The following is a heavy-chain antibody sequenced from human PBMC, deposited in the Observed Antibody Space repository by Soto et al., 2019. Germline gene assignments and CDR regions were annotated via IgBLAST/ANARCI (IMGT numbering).Heavy chain of an antibody. D-gene: IGHD5-12*01. CDR3: ARGYSGYEYAFDI. J-gene: IGHJ3*02. Sequence: DTLSLTCTDPRGSISTYYWSWIRQPPGKGLEWIGYINYSGSTNYNPSLKSRVTISVDTSKNQFSLKLSSVTAADTAVYYCARGYSGYEYAFDIWGQGTMVT. CDR1: RGSISTYY. V-gene: IGHV4-59*12. CDR2: INYSGST.